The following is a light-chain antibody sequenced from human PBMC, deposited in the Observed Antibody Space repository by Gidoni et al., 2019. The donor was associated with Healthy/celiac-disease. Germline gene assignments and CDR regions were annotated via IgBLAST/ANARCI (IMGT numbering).Light chain of an antibody. CDR2: DAS. CDR3: QQRSTSLT. J-gene: IGKJ4*01. V-gene: IGKV3-11*01. CDR1: QSVSSY. Sequence: EIVLTQSPATLSLSPGDRATLSCRASQSVSSYLAWYQQKPGQAPRLLIYDASNRATGLPARFSGSGSGTDFTLTISSLEPEDFAVYYCQQRSTSLTFGGGTKVEIK.